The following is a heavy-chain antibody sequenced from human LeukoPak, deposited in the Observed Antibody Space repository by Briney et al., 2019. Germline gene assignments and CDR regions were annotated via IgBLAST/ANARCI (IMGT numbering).Heavy chain of an antibody. J-gene: IGHJ4*02. V-gene: IGHV4-34*01. D-gene: IGHD1-26*01. Sequence: PSETLSLTCAVSGESFSRYFWTWIRQPPGKGLEWLGEINHSGSTNYNPSLKSRATMSVDTSKNHFSLSLTSVTAADTAIYYCSRESGAFCPFGYWGQGTLVIVAS. CDR2: INHSGST. CDR3: SRESGAFCPFGY. CDR1: GESFSRYF.